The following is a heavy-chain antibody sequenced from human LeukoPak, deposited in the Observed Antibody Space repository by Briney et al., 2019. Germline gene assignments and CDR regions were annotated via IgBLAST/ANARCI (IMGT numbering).Heavy chain of an antibody. D-gene: IGHD4-17*01. J-gene: IGHJ4*02. CDR2: ISVYNGDT. CDR1: GYTFISYG. CDR3: ATSYDYGDYGGFDY. V-gene: IGHV1-18*01. Sequence: VASVKVSCRASGYTFISYGITWVRQAPGQGLEWMGWISVYNGDTKYAQKLQGRVTMTTDTSTSTAYMELRSLRSDDTAVYYCATSYDYGDYGGFDYWGQGTLVTVSS.